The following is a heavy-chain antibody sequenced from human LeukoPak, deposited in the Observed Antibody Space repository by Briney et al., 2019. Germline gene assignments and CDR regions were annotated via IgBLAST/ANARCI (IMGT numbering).Heavy chain of an antibody. V-gene: IGHV4-61*05. J-gene: IGHJ4*02. CDR1: GGSIRFSSYY. CDR2: IYYSGST. D-gene: IGHD4-11*01. CDR3: ARGGTKAGTTVTTWSRGASRTYYFDY. Sequence: TSSETLSLTCTVSGGSIRFSSYYWGWIRQPPGKGLEWIGYIYYSGSTNYNPSLKSRVTISVDTSKNQFSLKLSSVTAADTAVYYCARGGTKAGTTVTTWSRGASRTYYFDYWGQGTLVTVSS.